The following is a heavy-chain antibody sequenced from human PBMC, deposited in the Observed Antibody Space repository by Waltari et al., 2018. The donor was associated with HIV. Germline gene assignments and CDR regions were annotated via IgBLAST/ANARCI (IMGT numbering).Heavy chain of an antibody. Sequence: EVQLLESGGGLVQPGGSLRLSCAAAGFNFPSYAMSWVRQAPGKGLEWVSSISVSGGNTYYADSVKGRFTISRDKSKNTLYLQMNSLRAEDTAVYYCAKRGQSGSYYFDYWGQGTLVTVSS. CDR1: GFNFPSYA. J-gene: IGHJ4*02. D-gene: IGHD1-26*01. CDR3: AKRGQSGSYYFDY. CDR2: ISVSGGNT. V-gene: IGHV3-23*01.